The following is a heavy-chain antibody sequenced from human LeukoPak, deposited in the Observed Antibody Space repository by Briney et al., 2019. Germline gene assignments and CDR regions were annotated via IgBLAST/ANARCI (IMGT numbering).Heavy chain of an antibody. CDR3: AKDGRHYYDSSGYYSEYFQH. Sequence: GGSLRLSCAASGFTFSSYAMSWVRQAPGKGLEWVSAISGSGGSTYYADSVKGRFTISRDNSKNTLYLQMNSLRAEDTVVYYCAKDGRHYYDSSGYYSEYFQHWGQGTLVTVSS. J-gene: IGHJ1*01. V-gene: IGHV3-23*01. CDR2: ISGSGGST. CDR1: GFTFSSYA. D-gene: IGHD3-22*01.